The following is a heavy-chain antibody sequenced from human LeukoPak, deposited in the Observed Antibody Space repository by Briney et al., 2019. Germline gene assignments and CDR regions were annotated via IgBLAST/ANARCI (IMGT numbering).Heavy chain of an antibody. D-gene: IGHD6-19*01. CDR2: INHSGST. CDR1: GGSFSGYY. Sequence: SETLSLTCAVYGGSFSGYYWCWIRQPPGKGLEWIGEINHSGSTNYNPSLKSRVTISVDTSKNQFSLKLSSVTAADTAVYYCARLTSSGWYFRHGMDVWGQGTTVTVSS. J-gene: IGHJ6*02. V-gene: IGHV4-34*01. CDR3: ARLTSSGWYFRHGMDV.